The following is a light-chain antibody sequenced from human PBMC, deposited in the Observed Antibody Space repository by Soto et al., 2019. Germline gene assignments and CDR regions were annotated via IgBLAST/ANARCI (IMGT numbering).Light chain of an antibody. CDR1: NIGSKN. V-gene: IGLV3-9*01. Sequence: SYELTQPLSVSVALGQTARITCGGNNIGSKNVHWYQQKAGQAPVLVIDRDSNRPSGIPERFSGSNSGNTATLTISRAQAGDEADYYCQVWDSTTVVFGGGTKLTVL. J-gene: IGLJ2*01. CDR2: RDS. CDR3: QVWDSTTVV.